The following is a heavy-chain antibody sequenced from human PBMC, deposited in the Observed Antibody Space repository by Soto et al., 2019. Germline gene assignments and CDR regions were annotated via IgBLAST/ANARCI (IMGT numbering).Heavy chain of an antibody. J-gene: IGHJ4*01. Sequence: PGGSLRLSCAASGFSFSAYGIHWVRQAPGKGLEWLAFISHDGRDKYFGDSVKGRFTISRDNFKSTLSLQMNSLGAEDTAVYFCTKDRSDYTIPGVIDYWGHGTLVTVSS. CDR1: GFSFSAYG. CDR2: ISHDGRDK. D-gene: IGHD3-3*01. CDR3: TKDRSDYTIPGVIDY. V-gene: IGHV3-30*18.